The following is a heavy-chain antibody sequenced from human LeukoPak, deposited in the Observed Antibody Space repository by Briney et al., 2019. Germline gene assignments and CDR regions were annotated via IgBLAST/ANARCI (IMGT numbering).Heavy chain of an antibody. J-gene: IGHJ5*02. Sequence: GGSLRLSCAASGFTFSSYSMNCVRQAPGKGLDCVSSISSSSSYIYYADSVKGRFTISRDNAKNSLYLQMNSLRAEDTAVYYCASTSTRLLWFGELEYNWFDPWGQGTLVTVSS. D-gene: IGHD3-10*01. V-gene: IGHV3-21*01. CDR1: GFTFSSYS. CDR2: ISSSSSYI. CDR3: ASTSTRLLWFGELEYNWFDP.